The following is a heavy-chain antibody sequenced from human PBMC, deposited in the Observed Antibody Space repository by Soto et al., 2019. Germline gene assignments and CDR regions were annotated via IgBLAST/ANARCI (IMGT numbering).Heavy chain of an antibody. Sequence: GGSLRLSCAASGFTFSSYAMTWVRQAPGKGLEWVSSISGSGHNTFYADSVKGRFTISRDNSQDTLFLQMNSLEADDTAVYYCAKEAPTIFVFDHWGQGTLVTVSS. CDR2: ISGSGHNT. D-gene: IGHD3-3*01. V-gene: IGHV3-23*01. CDR1: GFTFSSYA. CDR3: AKEAPTIFVFDH. J-gene: IGHJ4*02.